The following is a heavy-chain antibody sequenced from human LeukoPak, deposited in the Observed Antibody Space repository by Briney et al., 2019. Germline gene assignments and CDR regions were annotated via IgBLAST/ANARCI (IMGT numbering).Heavy chain of an antibody. CDR1: GYSISSGYY. CDR3: ARGYCGGGSCYSYYYYNYMDV. V-gene: IGHV4-38-2*02. CDR2: IYHGGST. D-gene: IGHD2-15*01. J-gene: IGHJ6*03. Sequence: SETLSLTCTVSGYSISSGYYWGWIRQPPGKGLEWIGSIYHGGSTYYNPSLKSRVTISVDTSKNQFSLKLSSVTAADTAVYYCARGYCGGGSCYSYYYYNYMDVWGKGTTVTVSS.